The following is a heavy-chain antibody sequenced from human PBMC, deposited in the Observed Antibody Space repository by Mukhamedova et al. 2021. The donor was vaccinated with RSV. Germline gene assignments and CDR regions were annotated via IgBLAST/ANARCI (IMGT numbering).Heavy chain of an antibody. V-gene: IGHV1-2*02. CDR3: AGSGITGTSGIDP. J-gene: IGHJ5*02. Sequence: EYMGWINPNSGGTKYAQKFQGRVTMTRDTSISTAYMELSRLRSDDTAVYYCAGSGITGTSGIDPWGQGTLATVSS. D-gene: IGHD1-7*01. CDR2: INPNSGGT.